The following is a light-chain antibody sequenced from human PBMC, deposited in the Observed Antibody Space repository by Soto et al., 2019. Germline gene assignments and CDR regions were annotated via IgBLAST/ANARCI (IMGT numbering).Light chain of an antibody. CDR2: DVS. Sequence: QSVLTQPASVSGSPGQSITISCTGTSSDVGTYNYVSWYQQHPGKAPKLMIYDVSYRPSGVSDRFSGSKSGNTASLTISGLQTEDEADYYCSSYTSSSPPYVFGTGTKVTVL. V-gene: IGLV2-14*01. CDR3: SSYTSSSPPYV. J-gene: IGLJ1*01. CDR1: SSDVGTYNY.